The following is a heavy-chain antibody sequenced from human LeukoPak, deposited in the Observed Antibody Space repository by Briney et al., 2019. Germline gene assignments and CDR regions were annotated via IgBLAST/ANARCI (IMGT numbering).Heavy chain of an antibody. CDR1: GDSISSGGYS. D-gene: IGHD3-10*02. J-gene: IGHJ5*02. V-gene: IGHV4-30-2*01. CDR2: IYHTGNT. Sequence: SQTLSLTCAVSGDSISSGGYSWNWIRQPPGKGLEWIGYIYHTGNTFYNPSLKSRVTISVDRSKNQFSLRLTSVTAADTAVYYCARGFFVRENPGSWFDPWGQGTQVTVSP. CDR3: ARGFFVRENPGSWFDP.